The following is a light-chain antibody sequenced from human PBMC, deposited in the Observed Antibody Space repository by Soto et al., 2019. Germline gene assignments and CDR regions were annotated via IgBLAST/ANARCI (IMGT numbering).Light chain of an antibody. CDR3: QQYGSPPLT. V-gene: IGKV3-20*01. Sequence: VLTQSPGTLSLSPGERATLSCRASQSVGSSYLAWYQQKPGQAPRLLIFGASSRATGIPDRFRGSGSGTDFTLTISRLEPEDFAVYYCQQYGSPPLTFGPGTKVDIK. J-gene: IGKJ3*01. CDR2: GAS. CDR1: QSVGSSY.